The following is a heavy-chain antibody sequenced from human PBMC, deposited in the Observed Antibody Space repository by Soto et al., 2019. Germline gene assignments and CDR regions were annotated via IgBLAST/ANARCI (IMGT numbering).Heavy chain of an antibody. J-gene: IGHJ5*02. Sequence: QVQLQESGPGLVKPSQTLSLTCTVSGGSISSGDYYWSWIRQPPGKGLEWIGYIYYSGSTYYNPSLKSRVTISVDTSKNQFSLKLSSVTAADTAVYYCASGHRLKYGGYDLRWFDPWGQGTLVTVSS. V-gene: IGHV4-30-4*01. CDR3: ASGHRLKYGGYDLRWFDP. CDR2: IYYSGST. D-gene: IGHD5-12*01. CDR1: GGSISSGDYY.